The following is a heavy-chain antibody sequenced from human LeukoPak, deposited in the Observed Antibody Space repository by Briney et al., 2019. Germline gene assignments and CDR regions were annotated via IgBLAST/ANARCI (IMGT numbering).Heavy chain of an antibody. CDR3: ARDRGYCPNGVCYIRYYFDY. J-gene: IGHJ4*02. D-gene: IGHD2-8*01. CDR1: GFTFSSYG. V-gene: IGHV3-30*19. Sequence: GRSLRLSCAASGFTFSSYGMHWVRQAPGKGLEWVAVISFDGNNKYYADSVKGRFIISRDNSKNTLYLQMNSLRAEDTAMYFCARDRGYCPNGVCYIRYYFDYWGQGTLVTVSS. CDR2: ISFDGNNK.